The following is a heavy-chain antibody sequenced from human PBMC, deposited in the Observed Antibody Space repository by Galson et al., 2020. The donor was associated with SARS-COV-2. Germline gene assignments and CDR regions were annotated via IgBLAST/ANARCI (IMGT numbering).Heavy chain of an antibody. CDR2: MFYRGNT. D-gene: IGHD3-3*01. CDR3: VEWWLGPNGNDY. Sequence: ASETLSLTCTVSGDSISTSAYFWGWIRQPPGEGLEWIGSMFYRGNTYYRPSLKRRVTMSLDTSKNQFSLKLRSVTAADTAVYYCVEWWLGPNGNDYWGQGTLVAVSS. CDR1: GDSISTSAYF. V-gene: IGHV4-39*07. J-gene: IGHJ4*02.